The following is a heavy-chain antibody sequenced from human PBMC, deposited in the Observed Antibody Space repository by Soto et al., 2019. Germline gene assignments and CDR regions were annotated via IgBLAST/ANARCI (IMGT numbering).Heavy chain of an antibody. D-gene: IGHD3-16*01. CDR2: ISGSGGRT. CDR3: AKGGYYSLFDI. J-gene: IGHJ3*02. V-gene: IGHV3-23*01. CDR1: GFPFSSYA. Sequence: GALRLSCVASGFPFSSYAMSWVRQTPGKGLEWVSGISGSGGRTYYADSVKGRFTISRDNSNNTLSLQMHILRVEDTAVYFCAKGGYYSLFDIWGQGTVVTVSS.